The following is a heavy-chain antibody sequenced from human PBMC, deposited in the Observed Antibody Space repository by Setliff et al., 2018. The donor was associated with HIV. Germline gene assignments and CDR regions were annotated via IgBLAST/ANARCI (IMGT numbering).Heavy chain of an antibody. CDR3: SRDDISGQWLLDY. D-gene: IGHD5-12*01. CDR1: GFDFSGFW. V-gene: IGHV3-7*03. CDR2: IDEHGEKR. J-gene: IGHJ4*02. Sequence: GGSLRLSCAASGFDFSGFWMSWARQAPGKGLEWVANIDEHGEKRYYVGSLKGRFTISRDNAKNSLYLQMNTLRAEDTAVYYCSRDDISGQWLLDYWGQGALVTVSS.